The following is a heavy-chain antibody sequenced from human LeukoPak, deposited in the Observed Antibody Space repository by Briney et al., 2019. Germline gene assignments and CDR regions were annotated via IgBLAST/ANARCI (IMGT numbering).Heavy chain of an antibody. CDR1: GYTFTSYY. J-gene: IGHJ1*01. CDR3: VREEYDAAAGTKYFQH. V-gene: IGHV1-46*01. D-gene: IGHD6-13*01. CDR2: INPSYGST. Sequence: ASVKVSCKASGYTFTSYYMHWVRQAPGQGLEWMGIINPSYGSTSYAQKFQGRVTMTRDTSTSTVYMGLSSLRSEDTAVYYCVREEYDAAAGTKYFQHWGQGTLVTASS.